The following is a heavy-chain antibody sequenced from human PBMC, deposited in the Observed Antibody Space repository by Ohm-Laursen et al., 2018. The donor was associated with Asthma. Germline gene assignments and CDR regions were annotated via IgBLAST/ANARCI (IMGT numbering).Heavy chain of an antibody. CDR1: GFTVGSDY. Sequence: SLRLSCATSGFTVGSDYMTWVRQAPGKGLEWVSAIYSGGTTYYADSVRGRFTISRDNSKNTLYLQMNSLRAEDTAVYYCAREDYYGSGSCDSWGQGTLVTVSS. D-gene: IGHD3-10*01. CDR3: AREDYYGSGSCDS. V-gene: IGHV3-53*01. CDR2: IYSGGTT. J-gene: IGHJ4*02.